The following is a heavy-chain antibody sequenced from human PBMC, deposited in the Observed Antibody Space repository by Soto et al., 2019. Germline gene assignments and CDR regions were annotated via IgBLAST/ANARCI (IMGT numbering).Heavy chain of an antibody. CDR1: GGSISSYY. CDR3: ARAAGYFDR. J-gene: IGHJ4*02. V-gene: IGHV4-59*01. Sequence: SETLSLTCIVSGGSISSYYWSWIRQPPGKGLEWIGNIHYSGRNNYNPSLTSRVTTSVDTSKTQFSLKLTSVTAADTAVYYCARAAGYFDRWGQGTLLTVP. CDR2: IHYSGRN.